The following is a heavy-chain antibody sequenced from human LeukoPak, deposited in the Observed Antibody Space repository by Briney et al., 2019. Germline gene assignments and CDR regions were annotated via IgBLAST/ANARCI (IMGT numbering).Heavy chain of an antibody. CDR3: ASVLGISAFDI. CDR1: GGSNSSSSYY. CDR2: IYYSGST. J-gene: IGHJ3*02. V-gene: IGHV4-39*01. Sequence: SETLSLTCTVSGGSNSSSSYYWGWIRQPPRKGLEWIGSIYYSGSTYYNPSLKSRVTISVDTSKNQFSLKLSSVTSADTVVNYCASVLGISAFDIWGQGAMVTVSS. D-gene: IGHD7-27*01.